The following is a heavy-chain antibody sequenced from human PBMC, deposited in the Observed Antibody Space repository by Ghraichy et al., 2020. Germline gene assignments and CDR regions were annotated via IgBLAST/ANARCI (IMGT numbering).Heavy chain of an antibody. CDR1: GYSFTSYW. Sequence: GESLNISCKGSGYSFTSYWIGWVRQMPGKGLEWMGIIYPGDSDTRYSPSFQGEVTISADKSISTAYLQWSSLKASDTAIYYCARYLPHPASTKGPSVFPLAPSSKSTSGGTAALGCLVKDYY. J-gene: IGHJ6*01. V-gene: IGHV5-51*01. D-gene: IGHD6-25*01. CDR3: ARYLPHPASTKGPSVFPLAPSSKSTSGGTAALGCLVKDYY. CDR2: IYPGDSDT.